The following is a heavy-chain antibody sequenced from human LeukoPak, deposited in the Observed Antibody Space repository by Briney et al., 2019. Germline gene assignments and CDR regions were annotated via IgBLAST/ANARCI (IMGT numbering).Heavy chain of an antibody. J-gene: IGHJ4*02. V-gene: IGHV3-72*01. Sequence: GGSLRLSCAVSGFTFSDHYMDWVRQAPGKGLEWVGRIRNKANSYTTEYAASVKGRFTISRDDSKNSVFLQMNNLKTEDSAVYYCAISSSSGFTLFDYWGQGILVTVSS. D-gene: IGHD6-13*01. CDR3: AISSSSGFTLFDY. CDR1: GFTFSDHY. CDR2: IRNKANSYTT.